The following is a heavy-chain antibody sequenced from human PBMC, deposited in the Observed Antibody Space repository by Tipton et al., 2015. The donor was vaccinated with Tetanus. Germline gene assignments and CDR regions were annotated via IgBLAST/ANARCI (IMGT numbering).Heavy chain of an antibody. CDR3: ARDWVGRYYYDRSGVSAEDACDI. CDR2: IYSDGST. D-gene: IGHD3-22*01. V-gene: IGHV3-53*01. J-gene: IGHJ3*02. Sequence: SLRLSCAVSGITVSSNYMSWVRQAPGTGLEWVSIIYSDGSTYYADSVKARFTISRDNAKDSLYLQMNSLRAEDTAVYYCARDWVGRYYYDRSGVSAEDACDIWGQGTMVTVSS. CDR1: GITVSSNY.